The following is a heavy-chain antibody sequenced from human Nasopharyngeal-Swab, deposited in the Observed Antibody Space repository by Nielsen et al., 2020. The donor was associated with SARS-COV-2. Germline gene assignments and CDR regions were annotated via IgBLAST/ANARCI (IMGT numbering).Heavy chain of an antibody. Sequence: VRQAPGKGLEWVSFISGSSSYIYYADSVKGRFTISRDNAKNSLCLQMNSLRAEDTAVYYCARDLFRYNWNGGGTGNFDYWGQGTLVTVSS. D-gene: IGHD1-20*01. CDR2: ISGSSSYI. J-gene: IGHJ4*02. CDR3: ARDLFRYNWNGGGTGNFDY. V-gene: IGHV3-21*01.